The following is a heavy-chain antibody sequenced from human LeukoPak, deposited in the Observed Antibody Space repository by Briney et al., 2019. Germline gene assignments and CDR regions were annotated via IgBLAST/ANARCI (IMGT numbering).Heavy chain of an antibody. J-gene: IGHJ4*02. CDR3: ASAGYTIRQPSDDY. CDR2: ISGGVLST. CDR1: GFTSSTYA. V-gene: IGHV3-23*01. D-gene: IGHD3-3*01. Sequence: PGGPLRLSCAASGFTSSTYAMSWVRQAPGKGQEWVSTISGGVLSTYYADSVKGRFTISRDNSKNTLYLQMNSLRAEDTAVYYCASAGYTIRQPSDDYWGQGTLVTVSS.